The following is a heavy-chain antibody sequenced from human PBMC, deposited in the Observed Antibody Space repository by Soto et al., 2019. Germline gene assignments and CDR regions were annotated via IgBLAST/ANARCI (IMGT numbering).Heavy chain of an antibody. V-gene: IGHV4-34*01. CDR2: INHSGST. CDR1: GGSFSGYY. Sequence: SETLSLTCAVYGGSFSGYYLSWIRQPPGKGLEWIGEINHSGSTNYNPSLKSRVTISVDTSKNQFSLKLSSVTAADTAVYYCARRHDFWSGSSYYYMDVWGKGTTVTVSS. J-gene: IGHJ6*03. CDR3: ARRHDFWSGSSYYYMDV. D-gene: IGHD3-3*01.